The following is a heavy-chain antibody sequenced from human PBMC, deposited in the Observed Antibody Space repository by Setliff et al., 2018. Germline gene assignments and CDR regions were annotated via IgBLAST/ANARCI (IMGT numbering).Heavy chain of an antibody. J-gene: IGHJ4*02. CDR2: ITSSSNTI. Sequence: GGSLRLSCAASGFSFSDYSMDWVRQAPGKGLEWVSYITSSSNTIYYADSVKGRFTISRDNVKNSLFLQMNSLRAEDTAMYYCAREATWGGYSYGYIDYWGQGTLVTVSS. CDR1: GFSFSDYS. V-gene: IGHV3-48*01. CDR3: AREATWGGYSYGYIDY. D-gene: IGHD5-18*01.